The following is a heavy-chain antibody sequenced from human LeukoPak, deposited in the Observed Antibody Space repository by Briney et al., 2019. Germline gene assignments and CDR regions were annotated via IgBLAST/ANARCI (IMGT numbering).Heavy chain of an antibody. J-gene: IGHJ5*02. CDR2: IVTADDT. Sequence: GGSLRLSSAASGFTFSNYDIHWVRQPPGKGLEWVSAIVTADDTYYADSVRGRFSISRENAKNSVYLQMNSLRAGDTAVYFCTRGGGFGVVTNNWFDPWGRGTLVTVSS. V-gene: IGHV3-13*01. CDR1: GFTFSNYD. D-gene: IGHD3-3*01. CDR3: TRGGGFGVVTNNWFDP.